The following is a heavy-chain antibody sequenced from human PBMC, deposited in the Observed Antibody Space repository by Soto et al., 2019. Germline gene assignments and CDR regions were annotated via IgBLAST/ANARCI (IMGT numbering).Heavy chain of an antibody. D-gene: IGHD3-3*01. CDR2: ISSSSST. CDR3: ARTLWSGYFQADY. V-gene: IGHV3-48*02. Sequence: EVQLVESGGGLVQPGGSLRLSCVSSGFTFSTYSMNWVRQAPGKGLEWISYISSSSSTTYADSVKGRFTISRDNAKNSLYLQMNSLRDEDTAVYYCARTLWSGYFQADYWGQGTLVTVSS. CDR1: GFTFSTYS. J-gene: IGHJ4*02.